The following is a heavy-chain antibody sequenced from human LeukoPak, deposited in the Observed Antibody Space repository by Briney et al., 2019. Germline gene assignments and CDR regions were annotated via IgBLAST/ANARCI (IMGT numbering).Heavy chain of an antibody. CDR2: ISYDGSNK. D-gene: IGHD3-10*01. Sequence: PGRSLRLSCAASGFTFSSYAMHWVRQAPGKGLEWVAVISYDGSNKYYADSVKGRFTISRDNSKNTLYLQMNSLRAEDTAVYYCAREYYGSGSYFGCNWFDPWGQGTLVTVSS. CDR1: GFTFSSYA. CDR3: AREYYGSGSYFGCNWFDP. V-gene: IGHV3-30-3*01. J-gene: IGHJ5*02.